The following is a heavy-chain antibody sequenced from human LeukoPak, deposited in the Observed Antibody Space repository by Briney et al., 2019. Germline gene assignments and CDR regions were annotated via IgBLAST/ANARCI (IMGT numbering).Heavy chain of an antibody. D-gene: IGHD1-20*01. CDR1: GFTFSSYE. CDR2: ISTSGSTI. Sequence: GRSLRLSCAASGFTFSSYEMNWVRQAPGKGLEWVSYISTSGSTIYYADSVKGRFTISRDNAKNSLYLQMNSLRAEDTAVYYCARAASGNWNDVSDYWGQGTLVTVSS. CDR3: ARAASGNWNDVSDY. V-gene: IGHV3-48*03. J-gene: IGHJ4*02.